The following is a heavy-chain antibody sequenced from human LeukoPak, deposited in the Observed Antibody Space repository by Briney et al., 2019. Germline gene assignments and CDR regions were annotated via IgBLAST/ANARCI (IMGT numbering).Heavy chain of an antibody. Sequence: PGGSLRLSCAASGFTFSNYDMDWVRQAPGKGLEWAAYISNNGKTIYYADCVKGRFTISRDNARSSLYLQMNSLRAEDTAVYYCVFDIWTLGGHWGQGTLVSVAS. V-gene: IGHV3-48*03. CDR1: GFTFSNYD. CDR3: VFDIWTLGGH. J-gene: IGHJ4*02. D-gene: IGHD3-9*01. CDR2: ISNNGKTI.